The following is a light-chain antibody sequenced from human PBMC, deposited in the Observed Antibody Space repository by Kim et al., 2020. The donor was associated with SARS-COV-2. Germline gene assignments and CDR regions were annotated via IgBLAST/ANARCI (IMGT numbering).Light chain of an antibody. Sequence: SPGDRAILSCRTSQSVSRSYLAWYQQKPGQAPRLLIYGASSRATGIPDRFRGSGSGTDFTLTISRLEPEDFAVYYCQQYGSSPPLTFGGGTKLEIK. V-gene: IGKV3-20*01. CDR1: QSVSRSY. CDR3: QQYGSSPPLT. J-gene: IGKJ4*01. CDR2: GAS.